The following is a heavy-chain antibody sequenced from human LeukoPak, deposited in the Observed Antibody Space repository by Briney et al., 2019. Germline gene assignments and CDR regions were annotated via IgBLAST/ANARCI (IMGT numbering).Heavy chain of an antibody. V-gene: IGHV4-38-2*01. CDR1: GYSISSGPY. J-gene: IGHJ4*02. CDR3: ATNWSDFDY. Sequence: PSETLPLTCSVSGYSISSGPYWGWIRQPPGQGLEWIASIYLGGTTYYTPSLKSRVTISVDTSKNQLSLRLSSVTAADTAVYYCATNWSDFDYWGPGTLVTVSS. D-gene: IGHD1-1*01. CDR2: IYLGGTT.